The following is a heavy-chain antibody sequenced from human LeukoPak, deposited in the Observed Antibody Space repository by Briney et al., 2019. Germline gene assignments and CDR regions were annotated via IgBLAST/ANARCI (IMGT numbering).Heavy chain of an antibody. J-gene: IGHJ3*02. CDR3: ATHTPGGYCSGGSCYYAFDI. CDR1: GGSISSYY. CDR2: IYYSGST. Sequence: SSETLSLTCTVSGGSISSYYWSWIRQPPGKGLEWIGYIYYSGSTNYNPSLKSRVTISVDTSKNQFSLKLSSVTAADTAVYYCATHTPGGYCSGGSCYYAFDIWGQGTMVTVSS. V-gene: IGHV4-59*01. D-gene: IGHD2-15*01.